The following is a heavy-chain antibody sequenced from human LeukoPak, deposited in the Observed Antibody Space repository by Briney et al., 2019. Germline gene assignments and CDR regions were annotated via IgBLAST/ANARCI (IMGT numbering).Heavy chain of an antibody. Sequence: ASVKVSCKASGYTFTSYDINWVRQATGQGLEWMGWMNPNSGNTGYAQEFQGRVTMTRNTSISTAYMELSSLRSEDTAVYYCASLSSSPDSDYWGQGTLVTVSS. V-gene: IGHV1-8*01. CDR1: GYTFTSYD. CDR3: ASLSSSPDSDY. CDR2: MNPNSGNT. D-gene: IGHD6-6*01. J-gene: IGHJ4*02.